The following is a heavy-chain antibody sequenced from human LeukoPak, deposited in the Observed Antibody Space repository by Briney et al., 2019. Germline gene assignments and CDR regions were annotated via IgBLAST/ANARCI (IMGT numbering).Heavy chain of an antibody. CDR1: GFIFSNYY. D-gene: IGHD3-3*01. Sequence: GGSLRLSCAASGFIFSNYYMNWVRQAPGKGLEWVAHIKQDGSEKNYVDSVKGRFTNSRDNAKNSLYLQMNSLRAEDTAVYYCARERWSLYSNDYYYYGLDVWGQGTTVTVSS. CDR2: IKQDGSEK. V-gene: IGHV3-7*01. J-gene: IGHJ6*02. CDR3: ARERWSLYSNDYYYYGLDV.